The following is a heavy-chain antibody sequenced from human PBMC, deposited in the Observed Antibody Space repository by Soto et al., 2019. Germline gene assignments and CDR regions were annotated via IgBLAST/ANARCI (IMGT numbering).Heavy chain of an antibody. V-gene: IGHV3-21*01. J-gene: IGHJ6*02. Sequence: EVQLVESGGGLVKPGGSLRLSCAASGFTFSSYSMNWVRQAPGKGLEWVSSISSSSSYIYYADSVKGRFTISRDNAKNSLYQQMNSLRAEDTAVYYCERECRKYSGSWSSPVRGCGMDVWGQGTTVTVSS. CDR2: ISSSSSYI. D-gene: IGHD1-26*01. CDR3: ERECRKYSGSWSSPVRGCGMDV. CDR1: GFTFSSYS.